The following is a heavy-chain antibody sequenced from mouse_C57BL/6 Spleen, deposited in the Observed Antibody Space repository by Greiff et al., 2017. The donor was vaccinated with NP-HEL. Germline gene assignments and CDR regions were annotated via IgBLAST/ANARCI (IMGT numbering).Heavy chain of an antibody. CDR2: IDPSDSYT. D-gene: IGHD1-1*01. CDR3: ARAIYYYGSTYFDD. J-gene: IGHJ2*01. CDR1: GYTFTSYW. V-gene: IGHV1-69*01. Sequence: VQLQQPGAELVMPGASVKLSCKASGYTFTSYWMHWVKQRPGQGLEWIGEIDPSDSYTNYNQKFKGKSTLTVDKSSSTAYMQLSSLTSEDSAVYYCARAIYYYGSTYFDDWGQGTTLTVSS.